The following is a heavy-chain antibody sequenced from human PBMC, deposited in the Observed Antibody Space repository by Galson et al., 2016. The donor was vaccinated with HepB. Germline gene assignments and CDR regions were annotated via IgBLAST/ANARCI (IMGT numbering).Heavy chain of an antibody. Sequence: SLRLSCAASGFIFSSFVVHWVRQAPGKGLEWVAVISSDGSNENYADSVKGRFTISRDNSKNTLDLQMNSLRAEDTAVYYCARDPGQPEFYYYGMDVWGQGTTVTVSS. D-gene: IGHD3-10*01. CDR1: GFIFSSFV. CDR3: ARDPGQPEFYYYGMDV. CDR2: ISSDGSNE. J-gene: IGHJ6*02. V-gene: IGHV3-30-3*01.